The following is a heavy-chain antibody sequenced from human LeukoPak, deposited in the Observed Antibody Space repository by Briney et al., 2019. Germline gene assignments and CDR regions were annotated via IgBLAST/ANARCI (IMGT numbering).Heavy chain of an antibody. J-gene: IGHJ1*01. D-gene: IGHD6-19*01. CDR1: GGSFSGYY. CDR3: ARVLAVAGTEYFQH. CDR2: INHSGST. Sequence: ETLSLTCAVYGGSFSGYYWSWIRRPPGKGVEWIGEINHSGSTNYNPSLKSRVTISVDTSKNQFSLKLSSVTAADTAVYYCARVLAVAGTEYFQHWGQGTLVTVSS. V-gene: IGHV4-34*01.